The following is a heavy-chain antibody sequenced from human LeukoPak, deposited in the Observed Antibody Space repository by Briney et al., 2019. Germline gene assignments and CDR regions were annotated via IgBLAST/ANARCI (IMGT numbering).Heavy chain of an antibody. CDR2: ISGSGGST. CDR3: AKSRQGSSSGGSDY. V-gene: IGHV3-23*01. Sequence: GGSLRLSCAASGFTFSSYAMSWVRQAPGKGLEWVSAISGSGGSTYYADSVEGRFTISRDNSKNTLYLQMNSLRAEDTAVYYCAKSRQGSSSGGSDYWGQGTLVTVSS. CDR1: GFTFSSYA. D-gene: IGHD6-6*01. J-gene: IGHJ4*02.